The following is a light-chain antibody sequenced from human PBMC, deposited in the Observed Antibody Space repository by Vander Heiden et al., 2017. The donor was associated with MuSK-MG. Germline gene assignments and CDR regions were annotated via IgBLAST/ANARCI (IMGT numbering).Light chain of an antibody. V-gene: IGKV1-16*02. CDR3: QRYNSYPLT. CDR1: QGISNY. CDR2: AAC. J-gene: IGKJ4*01. Sequence: DIQMSQSPSSLSASVGDRVTITSRASQGISNYLAWFQQKPGKAPKSLIYAACSLQSAVTSKFSGSGSGTDFTLTIISLQPEDFATYYCQRYNSYPLTFGAGTKVEIK.